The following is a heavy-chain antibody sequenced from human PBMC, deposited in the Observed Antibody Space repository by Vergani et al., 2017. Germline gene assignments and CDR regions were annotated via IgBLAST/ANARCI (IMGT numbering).Heavy chain of an antibody. D-gene: IGHD3-16*01. V-gene: IGHV3-30*02. Sequence: QVQLVESGGGVVQRGGSLRLSGATSGFTLGNYDMQWIRQGPGKGLEFVAFIQFDGSNQYYADSVKGRFTLSRDFSKNTLYLQMNSLRTDDTATYYCARHFRGWGIDYWGQGTQVIVSS. CDR1: GFTLGNYD. CDR3: ARHFRGWGIDY. CDR2: IQFDGSNQ. J-gene: IGHJ4*02.